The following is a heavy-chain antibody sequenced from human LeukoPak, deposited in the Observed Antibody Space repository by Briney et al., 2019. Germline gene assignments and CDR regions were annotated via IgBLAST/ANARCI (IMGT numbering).Heavy chain of an antibody. CDR3: ASLDSSGSPFDY. CDR1: GFTFSSYS. Sequence: GGSLRLSCAASGFTFSSYSMNWVRQAPGKGLEWVSSISSSSSYIYYADSVKGRFTISRDNARNSLYLQMNSLRAEDTAVYYCASLDSSGSPFDYWGQGTLVTVSS. V-gene: IGHV3-21*01. J-gene: IGHJ4*02. CDR2: ISSSSSYI. D-gene: IGHD3-22*01.